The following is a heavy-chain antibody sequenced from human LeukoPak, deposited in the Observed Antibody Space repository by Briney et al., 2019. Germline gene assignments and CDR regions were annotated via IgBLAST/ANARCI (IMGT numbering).Heavy chain of an antibody. CDR2: ISGSGGST. V-gene: IGHV3-23*01. CDR3: ARVLNYYDSSGYYFSY. D-gene: IGHD3-22*01. J-gene: IGHJ4*02. Sequence: GGSLRLSCAASGFTFSTYAMSWVRQAPGKGLEWVSSISGSGGSTFYADSVKGRFTISRDNSKNTLYLQMNSLRAEDTAVYYCARVLNYYDSSGYYFSYWGQGTLVTVSS. CDR1: GFTFSTYA.